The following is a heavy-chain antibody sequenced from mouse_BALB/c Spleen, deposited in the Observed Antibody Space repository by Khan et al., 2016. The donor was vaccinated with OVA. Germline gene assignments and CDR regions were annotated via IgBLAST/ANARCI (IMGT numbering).Heavy chain of an antibody. Sequence: QVQLQQSGAELMKPGASVKISCTATGYTFSSYWIEWVKQRPGHGLEWIGEILPGSDTTNYNEKFRAKATFTADTSSNTAYMQLSSLTSEDSAVYYCARGARTAYGMDYWGQGSSVTVSS. J-gene: IGHJ4*01. CDR3: ARGARTAYGMDY. D-gene: IGHD3-3*01. CDR2: ILPGSDTT. CDR1: GYTFSSYW. V-gene: IGHV1-9*01.